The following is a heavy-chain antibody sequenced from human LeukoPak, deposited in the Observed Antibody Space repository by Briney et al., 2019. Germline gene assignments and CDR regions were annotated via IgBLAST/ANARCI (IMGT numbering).Heavy chain of an antibody. CDR2: ISAYNGNT. J-gene: IGHJ4*02. CDR1: GYTFTSYG. Sequence: ASVKVSCKASGYTFTSYGISWVRQAPGQGLEWMGWISAYNGNTNYAQKLQGRVTMTTDTSTSTAYMELRSLRSDDTAVYYCARDVLLEAGIAAAGFLFDYWGQGTLVTVSS. D-gene: IGHD6-13*01. CDR3: ARDVLLEAGIAAAGFLFDY. V-gene: IGHV1-18*01.